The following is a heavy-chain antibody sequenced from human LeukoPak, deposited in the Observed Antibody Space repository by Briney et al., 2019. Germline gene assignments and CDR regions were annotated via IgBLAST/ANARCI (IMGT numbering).Heavy chain of an antibody. CDR1: GFTFDDYA. Sequence: GGSLRLSCAASGFTFDDYAMHWVRQAPGKGLEWVSGINWNGGSTGYADSVKGRFTISRDNAKNSLSLEMNSLRAEDTAFYYCARRMGAYYYMDVWGTGTTVTVSS. CDR3: ARRMGAYYYMDV. CDR2: INWNGGST. D-gene: IGHD3-16*01. J-gene: IGHJ6*03. V-gene: IGHV3-20*04.